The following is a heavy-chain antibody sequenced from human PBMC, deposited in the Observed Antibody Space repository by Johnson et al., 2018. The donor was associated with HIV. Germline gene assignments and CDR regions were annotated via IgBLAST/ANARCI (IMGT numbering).Heavy chain of an antibody. V-gene: IGHV3-33*05. D-gene: IGHD3-10*01. CDR2: IQYDGSKK. CDR3: ARPLLLWFGETYDAFDI. CDR1: GFSFSTYD. J-gene: IGHJ3*02. Sequence: QMLLVESGGGVVQPGGSLRLSCAASGFSFSTYDLHWVRQAPGKGLEWVTFIQYDGSKKNYAVSVKGRFTISRDNSKNTLYLQMNSLRAEDTAVYYCARPLLLWFGETYDAFDIWGQGTMVTVSS.